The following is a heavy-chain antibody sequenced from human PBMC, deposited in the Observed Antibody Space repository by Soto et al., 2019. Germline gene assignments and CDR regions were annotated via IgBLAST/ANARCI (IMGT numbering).Heavy chain of an antibody. CDR3: ARPYSGSYWATFDI. CDR1: GASTSSFY. D-gene: IGHD1-26*01. V-gene: IGHV4-4*07. Sequence: SETLSLTCTVSGASTSSFYWSWIRQPAGKGLEWIGRIYTTGNTNYNPSLKSRVSMSLDTSKNQFSLKLSSVTAADTAVYYCARPYSGSYWATFDIWGQGTMVTVS. J-gene: IGHJ3*02. CDR2: IYTTGNT.